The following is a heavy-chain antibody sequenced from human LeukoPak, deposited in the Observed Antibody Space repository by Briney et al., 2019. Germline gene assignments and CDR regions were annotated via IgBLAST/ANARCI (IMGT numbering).Heavy chain of an antibody. V-gene: IGHV4-30-4*01. Sequence: SQTLSLTCTVSGGSISSGDYYWSWIRQPPGKGLEWIGYIYYSGSTYYNPSLKSRVTTSIDTSKNQFSLKLSSVTAADTAVYYCARDPGSYGDNVFSWGQGNLVTVSP. D-gene: IGHD4-17*01. CDR3: ARDPGSYGDNVFS. CDR1: GGSISSGDYY. J-gene: IGHJ5*02. CDR2: IYYSGST.